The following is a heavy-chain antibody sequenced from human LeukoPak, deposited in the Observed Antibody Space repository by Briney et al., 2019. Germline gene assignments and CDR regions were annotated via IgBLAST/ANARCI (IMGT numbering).Heavy chain of an antibody. CDR2: ISYDGSNK. V-gene: IGHV3-30-3*01. Sequence: PGRSLRLSCAASGFTFSSYAMHWVRQAPGKGLEWVAVISYDGSNKYYADSVKGRFTISRDNSKNTLYLQMNSLRAEDTAVYYCARGGNMDSSWAYWGQETLVTVSS. CDR3: ARGGNMDSSWAY. D-gene: IGHD6-13*01. CDR1: GFTFSSYA. J-gene: IGHJ4*02.